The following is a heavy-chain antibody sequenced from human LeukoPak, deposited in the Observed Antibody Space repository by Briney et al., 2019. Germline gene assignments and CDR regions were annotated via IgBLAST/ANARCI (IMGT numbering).Heavy chain of an antibody. J-gene: IGHJ4*02. D-gene: IGHD6-13*01. CDR3: ATSPGVAAAGTRVY. Sequence: ASVKVSCKASGYTFTGYYMHWVRQGPGQGLEWVGWINPNSGGTNYAQKFQGRVTMTRDTSISTAYMELSRLRSDDTAVYYCATSPGVAAAGTRVYRGQGTLVTVSS. CDR2: INPNSGGT. V-gene: IGHV1-2*02. CDR1: GYTFTGYY.